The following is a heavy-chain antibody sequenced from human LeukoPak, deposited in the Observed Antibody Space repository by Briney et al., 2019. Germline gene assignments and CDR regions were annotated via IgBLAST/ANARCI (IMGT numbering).Heavy chain of an antibody. Sequence: GGSLRLSCAASGFTFSSYAMHWVRQAPGKGLEWVSYISSSDTSIFYADSVKGRFTVSRDNAKNSLYLQMNSLRAEDTAVYYCARSGGLDVWGQGTTVTVSS. V-gene: IGHV3-48*03. CDR3: ARSGGLDV. J-gene: IGHJ6*02. CDR1: GFTFSSYA. CDR2: ISSSDTSI.